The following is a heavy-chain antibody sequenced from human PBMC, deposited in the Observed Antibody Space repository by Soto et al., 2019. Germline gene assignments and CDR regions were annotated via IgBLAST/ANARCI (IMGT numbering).Heavy chain of an antibody. V-gene: IGHV3-48*02. Sequence: PGGTPRLSCPSSGFTFTIYRMNWLRQAPEKGLEWVSYISSSSSTIYYADSVKGRFTISRDNAKNSLYLQMNSLRDEDTAVYYCAREGCYDSSGYYKRDYWGQGTLVTVSS. CDR3: AREGCYDSSGYYKRDY. CDR1: GFTFTIYR. D-gene: IGHD3-22*01. CDR2: ISSSSSTI. J-gene: IGHJ4*02.